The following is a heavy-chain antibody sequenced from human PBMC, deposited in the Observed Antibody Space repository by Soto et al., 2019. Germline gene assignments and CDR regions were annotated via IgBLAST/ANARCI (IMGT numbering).Heavy chain of an antibody. J-gene: IGHJ4*02. CDR2: INHSGST. D-gene: IGHD2-8*01. Sequence: QVQLQQRGAGLLKPSETLSLTCAVYGGSFSGYYWSWIRQPPGKGLEWIGEINHSGSTNYNPSLKSRVTISVDTSKNQFSLKLSSVTAADTAVYYCARDPSLSCTNGVCYRTHFDYWGQGTLVTVSS. CDR1: GGSFSGYY. CDR3: ARDPSLSCTNGVCYRTHFDY. V-gene: IGHV4-34*01.